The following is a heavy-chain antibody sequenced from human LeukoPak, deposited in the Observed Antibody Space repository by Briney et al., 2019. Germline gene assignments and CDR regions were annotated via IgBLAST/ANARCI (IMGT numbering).Heavy chain of an antibody. D-gene: IGHD5-18*01. CDR1: GFSFTGDF. J-gene: IGHJ4*02. CDR3: ARGPHDTAYYFDQ. Sequence: GASVKVSCKXSGFSFTGDFMHWVRQAPRQGPEWMGRIDPNSGGTNYALKFQGRVTMTRDTPITTAYMDLSRLRSDDTAVYYCARGPHDTAYYFDQWGQGTLVTVSS. V-gene: IGHV1-2*06. CDR2: IDPNSGGT.